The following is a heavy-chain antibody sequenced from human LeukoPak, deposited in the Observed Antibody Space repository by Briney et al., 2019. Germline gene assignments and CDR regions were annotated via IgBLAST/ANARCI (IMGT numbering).Heavy chain of an antibody. CDR1: GFSCSSYW. CDR3: ARVSVGAPAFDY. J-gene: IGHJ4*02. CDR2: INEDGSEK. D-gene: IGHD1-26*01. V-gene: IGHV3-7*01. Sequence: GGSLRLSCSASGFSCSSYWMSWVRQAPGEGLEWVAHINEDGSEKYYVDSVKGRFFISRDNAAKSLSLQMNRLRDADTAVYYCARVSVGAPAFDYWGQGNLVTVSS.